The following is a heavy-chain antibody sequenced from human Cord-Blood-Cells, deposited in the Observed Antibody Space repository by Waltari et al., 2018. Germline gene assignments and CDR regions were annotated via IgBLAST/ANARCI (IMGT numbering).Heavy chain of an antibody. CDR1: GFTFSSYA. V-gene: IGHV3-23*01. Sequence: EVQLLESGGGLVQPGGSLRLSCAASGFTFSSYAMSWVRKAPGTGLEWVSAISGSGGSTYYADSVKGRFTISRDNSKNTLYLQMNSLRAEDTAVYYCAKVLRFLEWLLYFDYWGQGTLVTVSS. J-gene: IGHJ4*02. CDR3: AKVLRFLEWLLYFDY. D-gene: IGHD3-3*01. CDR2: ISGSGGST.